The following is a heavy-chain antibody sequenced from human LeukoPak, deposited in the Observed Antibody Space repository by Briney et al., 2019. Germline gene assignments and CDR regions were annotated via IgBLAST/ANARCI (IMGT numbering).Heavy chain of an antibody. CDR1: GFTFSSYA. Sequence: GGSLRLSCAASGFTFSSYAMHWVRQAPGKGLEWVAVISYDGSNKYYADSVKGRFTISRDNSKNTLYLQMNSLRAEDTAVYYCAREYYDILTGYYSPVDYWGQGTLVTVSS. CDR2: ISYDGSNK. D-gene: IGHD3-9*01. J-gene: IGHJ4*02. CDR3: AREYYDILTGYYSPVDY. V-gene: IGHV3-30-3*01.